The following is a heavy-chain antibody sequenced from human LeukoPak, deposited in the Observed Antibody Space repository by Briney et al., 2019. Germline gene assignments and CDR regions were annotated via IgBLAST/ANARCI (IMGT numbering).Heavy chain of an antibody. CDR1: GFTFDDYA. CDR3: ARDRAYDSSGYFGY. Sequence: PGGSLRLSCAASGFTFDDYAIHWVRQAPGKGLEWVSGISWNSGNIDYADSVKGRFTISRDNAKNSLYLQMNSLRAEDTALYYCARDRAYDSSGYFGYWGQGTLVTASS. CDR2: ISWNSGNI. V-gene: IGHV3-9*01. D-gene: IGHD3-22*01. J-gene: IGHJ4*02.